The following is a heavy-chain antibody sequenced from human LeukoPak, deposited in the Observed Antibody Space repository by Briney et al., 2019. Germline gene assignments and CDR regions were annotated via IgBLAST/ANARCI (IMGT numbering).Heavy chain of an antibody. J-gene: IGHJ1*01. CDR2: IKGDGNT. CDR3: ARAPSEIGGYYPEYFRH. V-gene: IGHV3-74*01. Sequence: PGGSLTLLCAASGFTFSRYWMLWLPRARGKGLVWVPRIKGDGNTTYADSVKGRFTISRDNAKNTVSLQMNSLRAEDTGVYYCARAPSEIGGYYPEYFRHWGQGTLVTVSS. CDR1: GFTFSRYW. D-gene: IGHD3-22*01.